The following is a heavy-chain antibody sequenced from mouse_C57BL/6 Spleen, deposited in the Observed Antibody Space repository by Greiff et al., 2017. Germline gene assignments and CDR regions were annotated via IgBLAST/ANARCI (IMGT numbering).Heavy chain of an antibody. J-gene: IGHJ1*03. V-gene: IGHV1-64*01. CDR3: ARDGSSYWYFDV. CDR1: GYTFTSYW. D-gene: IGHD1-1*01. Sequence: QVQLQQPGAELVKPGASVKLSCKASGYTFTSYWLHWVKQRPGQGLEWIGMIHPNSGSTNYNEKFKGKATLTVDKSSSTAYMQLSSLTSEDSAVYYCARDGSSYWYFDVWGTGTTVTVSS. CDR2: IHPNSGST.